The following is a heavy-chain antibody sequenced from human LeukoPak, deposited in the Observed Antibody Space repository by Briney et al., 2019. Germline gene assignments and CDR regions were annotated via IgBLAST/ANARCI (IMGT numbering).Heavy chain of an antibody. Sequence: PGRSLRLSCAASGFTFSTFPMHWVRHAPGKGLQWVAVISNDGVNQYYADSAKGRFTISRDNSKNTLFLQMNSLTTEDTAVYYCARGAGTMVYYIDVWGKGTTVTVSS. CDR1: GFTFSTFP. CDR3: ARGAGTMVYYIDV. J-gene: IGHJ6*03. V-gene: IGHV3-30*16. D-gene: IGHD1-7*01. CDR2: ISNDGVNQ.